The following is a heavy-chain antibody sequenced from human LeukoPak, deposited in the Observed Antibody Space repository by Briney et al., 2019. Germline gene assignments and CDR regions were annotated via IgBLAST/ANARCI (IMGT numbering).Heavy chain of an antibody. CDR3: ARGLAVTTFSYFDY. Sequence: SETLSLTCTVSGGSISSSSYYWGWIRQPPGKGLEWIGSIYYSGSTYYNPSLKSRVTISVDTSKNQFSLKLSSVTAADTAVYYCARGLAVTTFSYFDYWGQGTLVTVSS. V-gene: IGHV4-39*07. CDR1: GGSISSSSYY. J-gene: IGHJ4*02. D-gene: IGHD4-17*01. CDR2: IYYSGST.